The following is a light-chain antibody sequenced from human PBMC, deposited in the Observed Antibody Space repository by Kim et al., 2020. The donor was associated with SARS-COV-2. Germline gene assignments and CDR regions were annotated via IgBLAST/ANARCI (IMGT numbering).Light chain of an antibody. V-gene: IGLV3-19*01. CDR2: GKN. J-gene: IGLJ2*01. Sequence: SSELTQDPAVSVALGQTVRITCQGDSLRSYHATWYQQKPGQAPILVIYGKNNRPSGIPDRFSGSSSGNTASLTITGTQAGDEADYYCNSRDSNDNVVFGGGTKLTVL. CDR3: NSRDSNDNVV. CDR1: SLRSYH.